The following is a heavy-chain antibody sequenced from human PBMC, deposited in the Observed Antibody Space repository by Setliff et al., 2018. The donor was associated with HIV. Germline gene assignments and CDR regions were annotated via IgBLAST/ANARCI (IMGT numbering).Heavy chain of an antibody. Sequence: SETLSLTCSVSGGSVMSSVYYWAWIRQPPGKGLEWIGSISFSGTYLNPSLKSRVTISVDRSKDQFSLKMTSVTAADTAMYYCARANFWSGYYGYWGQGTLVTVSS. J-gene: IGHJ4*02. CDR2: ISFSGT. CDR3: ARANFWSGYYGY. V-gene: IGHV4-39*07. CDR1: GGSVMSSVYY. D-gene: IGHD3-3*01.